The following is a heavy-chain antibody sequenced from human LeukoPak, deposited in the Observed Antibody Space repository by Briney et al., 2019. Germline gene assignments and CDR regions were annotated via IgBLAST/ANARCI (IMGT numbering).Heavy chain of an antibody. CDR1: GGSLSSGDYY. J-gene: IGHJ4*02. Sequence: SQTLSLTCTVSGGSLSSGDYYWSWIRQPPGKGLEWIGYIYYSGSTYYNPSLKSRVTISVDTSKNQFSLKLSSVTAADTAVYYCARVDDILTGYYFDYWGQGTLVTVSS. D-gene: IGHD3-9*01. V-gene: IGHV4-30-4*01. CDR2: IYYSGST. CDR3: ARVDDILTGYYFDY.